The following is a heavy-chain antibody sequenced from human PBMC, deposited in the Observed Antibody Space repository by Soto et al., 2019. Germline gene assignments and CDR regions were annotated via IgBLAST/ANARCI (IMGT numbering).Heavy chain of an antibody. CDR3: ARRPGSRWPFFDD. CDR1: GGSIGSSSYY. J-gene: IGHJ4*02. V-gene: IGHV4-39*01. CDR2: IYYSGST. Sequence: QLQLQESGPGLVKPSETLSLTCTVSGGSIGSSSYYWGWIRQPPGKGLEWIGSIYYSGSTYYNPFLKTRVPISANRSKNPFSLRLGLGTAADMAVYYCARRPGSRWPFFDDWGQGILVTVSS. D-gene: IGHD6-13*01.